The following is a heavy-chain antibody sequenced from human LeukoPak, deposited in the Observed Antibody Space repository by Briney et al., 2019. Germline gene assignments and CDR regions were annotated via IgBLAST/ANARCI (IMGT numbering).Heavy chain of an antibody. D-gene: IGHD3-16*01. J-gene: IGHJ5*01. V-gene: IGHV3-74*01. CDR3: VKGGSISHNWFDS. CDR1: EFTFSRYW. Sequence: PGGSLRLSCADSEFTFSRYWMHWVRQTPGKGLVWVSCISADGSVTRYADSVKGRFTISRDNTKSTLYLQMNSVRLEDTAIYYCVKGGSISHNWFDSWGQGTLVTVSS. CDR2: ISADGSVT.